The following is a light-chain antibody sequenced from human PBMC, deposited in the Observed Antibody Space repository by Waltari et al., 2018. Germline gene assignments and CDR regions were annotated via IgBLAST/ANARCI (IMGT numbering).Light chain of an antibody. CDR2: EVS. CDR3: SSYTTSSAPGV. Sequence: QSALTQPASVSGSPGPSITISCSGTDSDVGAYDLVSWYQQHPGKAPHLIIYEVSNRPSGISDRFSASKSGNTASLTISGLQAEDEADYYCSSYTTSSAPGVFGTGTRVTVL. J-gene: IGLJ1*01. V-gene: IGLV2-14*01. CDR1: DSDVGAYDL.